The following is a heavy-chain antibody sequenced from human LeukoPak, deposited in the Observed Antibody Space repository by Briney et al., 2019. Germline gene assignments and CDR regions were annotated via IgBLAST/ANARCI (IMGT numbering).Heavy chain of an antibody. CDR3: TRYCSSTSCLYGFDY. Sequence: GGSLRLSCAASGFTFSGSAMHWLRQASGKGLEWVGRIRSKANSYATAYAASVKGRFTISRDDSKNTAYLQMNSLKTEDTAVYYCTRYCSSTSCLYGFDYWGQGTLVTVSS. CDR1: GFTFSGSA. V-gene: IGHV3-73*01. D-gene: IGHD2-2*01. J-gene: IGHJ4*02. CDR2: IRSKANSYAT.